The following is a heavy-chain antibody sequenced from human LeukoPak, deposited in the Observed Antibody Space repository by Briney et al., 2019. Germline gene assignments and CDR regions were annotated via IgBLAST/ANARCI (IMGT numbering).Heavy chain of an antibody. CDR2: IYYSGST. CDR3: ARGWFGELAPFDY. CDR1: GDSISGYY. V-gene: IGHV4-59*01. Sequence: SETLSLTCTVSGDSISGYYWNWIRQPPGKGLEWIGDIYYSGSTNYNPSLKSRVTISVDTSKNQFSLKLSSVTAADTAVYYCARGWFGELAPFDYWGQGTLVTVSS. J-gene: IGHJ4*02. D-gene: IGHD3-10*01.